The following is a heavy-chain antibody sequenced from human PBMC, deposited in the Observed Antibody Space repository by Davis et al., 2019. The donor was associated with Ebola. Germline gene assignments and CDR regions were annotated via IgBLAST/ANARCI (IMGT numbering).Heavy chain of an antibody. D-gene: IGHD6-6*01. CDR3: AREGGSSSSSGAFDY. CDR2: IYYSGST. CDR1: GGSFSDYY. J-gene: IGHJ4*02. V-gene: IGHV4-34*09. Sequence: LRLSCAVYGGSFSDYYWSWIRQPPGKGLEWIGYIYYSGSTYYNPSLKRRVTISVDTSKNQFSLKLSSVTAADTAVYYCAREGGSSSSSGAFDYWGQGTLVTVSS.